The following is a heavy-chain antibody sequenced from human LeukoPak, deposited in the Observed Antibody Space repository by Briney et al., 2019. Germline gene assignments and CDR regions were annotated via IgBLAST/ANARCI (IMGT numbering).Heavy chain of an antibody. J-gene: IGHJ4*02. D-gene: IGHD3-10*01. CDR2: IYYSGST. CDR1: GGSISSGGYY. CDR3: ARAGMKGRGLTHFDY. V-gene: IGHV4-31*03. Sequence: PSQTLSLTCTVSGGSISSGGYYWSSIRQHPGKGLEWIGYIYYSGSTYYNPSLKSRVTISVDTSKNQFSLKLSSVTAADTAVYYCARAGMKGRGLTHFDYWGQGTLVTVSS.